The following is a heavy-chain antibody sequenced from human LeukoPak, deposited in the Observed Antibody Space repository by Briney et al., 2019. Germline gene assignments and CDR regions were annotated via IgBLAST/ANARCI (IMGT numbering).Heavy chain of an antibody. Sequence: ASVKVSCKASGYTFTSYGISWVRQAPGQGLEWMGWIRAYNGNTNYAQKLQGRVTMTTDTSTSTVYMELRSLRSDDTAVYYCARHSPAAGTSAFDIWGQGTMVTVSS. V-gene: IGHV1-18*01. J-gene: IGHJ3*02. CDR1: GYTFTSYG. CDR3: ARHSPAAGTSAFDI. CDR2: IRAYNGNT. D-gene: IGHD6-13*01.